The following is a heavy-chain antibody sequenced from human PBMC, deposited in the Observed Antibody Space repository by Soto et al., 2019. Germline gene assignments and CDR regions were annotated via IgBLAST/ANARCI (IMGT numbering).Heavy chain of an antibody. Sequence: QVHLEESGPGLVRPSGPLSLTCTGSGVPISSYDWWTWVRQTPGKGMEWIGEIYHNGRTNYNPSLKSRVSLSVDESKNQFSLNLQSLTAADTAVYYCARGTLIGSSTRNWFDPWGQGTQVTVSS. CDR2: IYHNGRT. CDR3: ARGTLIGSSTRNWFDP. V-gene: IGHV4-4*02. D-gene: IGHD3-10*01. J-gene: IGHJ5*02. CDR1: GVPISSYDW.